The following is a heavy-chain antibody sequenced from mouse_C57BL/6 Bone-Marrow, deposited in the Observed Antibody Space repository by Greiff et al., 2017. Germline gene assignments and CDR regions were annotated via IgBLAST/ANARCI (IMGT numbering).Heavy chain of an antibody. J-gene: IGHJ3*01. CDR1: GYTFTSYW. D-gene: IGHD3-2*02. CDR3: ARQLRGWFAY. CDR2: IYPGSGST. V-gene: IGHV1-55*01. Sequence: VQLQQPGAELVKPGASVKMSCKASGYTFTSYWITWVKQRPGQGLEWIGDIYPGSGSTNYNEKFKSKATLTVATSSSTAYMQLSSLTSEDSAVYYCARQLRGWFAYWGQGTLVTVSA.